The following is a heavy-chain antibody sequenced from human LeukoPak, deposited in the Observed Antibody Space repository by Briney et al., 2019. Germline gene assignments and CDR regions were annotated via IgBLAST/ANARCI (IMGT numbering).Heavy chain of an antibody. CDR2: IYYSGST. V-gene: IGHV4-61*08. CDR1: GGSISSGGYY. Sequence: SETLSLTCAVSGGSISSGGYYWSWIRQPPGKGLEWIGYIYYSGSTNYNPSLKSRVTISVDTSKNQFSLKLSSVTAADTAVYYCASSGNDAFDIWGQGTMVTVSS. CDR3: ASSGNDAFDI. D-gene: IGHD2-15*01. J-gene: IGHJ3*02.